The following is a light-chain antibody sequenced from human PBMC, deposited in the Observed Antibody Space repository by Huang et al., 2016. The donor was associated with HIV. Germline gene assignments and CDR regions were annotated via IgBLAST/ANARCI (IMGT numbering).Light chain of an antibody. CDR3: QLYGTYT. Sequence: EIALTQSPGTLSLSPGVGATLSCTASASVTSSYLAWYQQKAGQAPRLLIYGASSRAVGIPDRFSGSGSGTDFALTISRLEPEDFAVYYCQLYGTYTFGQGTRVE. CDR1: ASVTSSY. J-gene: IGKJ2*01. CDR2: GAS. V-gene: IGKV3-20*01.